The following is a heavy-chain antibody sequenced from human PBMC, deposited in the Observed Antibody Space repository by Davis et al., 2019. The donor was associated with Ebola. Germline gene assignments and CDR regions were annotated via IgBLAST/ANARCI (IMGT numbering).Heavy chain of an antibody. Sequence: GESLKISCAASGFTFSSYGMHWVRQAPGKGLEWVAVISYDGSNKYYADSVKGRFTISRDNSKNTLYLQMNSLRAEDTALYHCARDGQSYNSMWDWFDPWGQGTLVTVSS. J-gene: IGHJ5*02. CDR2: ISYDGSNK. CDR3: ARDGQSYNSMWDWFDP. CDR1: GFTFSSYG. V-gene: IGHV3-33*05. D-gene: IGHD2/OR15-2a*01.